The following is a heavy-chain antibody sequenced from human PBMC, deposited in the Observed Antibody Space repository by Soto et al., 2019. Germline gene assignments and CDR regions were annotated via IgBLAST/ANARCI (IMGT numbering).Heavy chain of an antibody. CDR2: ISRSSDYT. CDR1: GFTFSGFY. CDR3: ARDIPYSGATKYFDY. D-gene: IGHD1-26*01. V-gene: IGHV3-11*06. J-gene: IGHJ4*02. Sequence: QVQLVESGGGLVEPGGSLRLSCAVSGFTFSGFYISWIRQAPGKGLQWISHISRSSDYTHYADSVKGRFTISRDNSKNLLYLQMNSLRAEDTAVYYCARDIPYSGATKYFDYWGQGTLVIVSS.